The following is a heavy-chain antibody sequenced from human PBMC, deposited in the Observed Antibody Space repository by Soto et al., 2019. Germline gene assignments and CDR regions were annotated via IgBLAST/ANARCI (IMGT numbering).Heavy chain of an antibody. V-gene: IGHV1-46*01. CDR3: AREKASTSLLTHYYYAMDV. CDR2: INPSGGRT. Sequence: SVKVSCKSSGYTFINYYVHWVRQAPGQGLEWMGMINPSGGRTTYPQKFQGRVTMTRDTSTSTVYVELSSLRSDDTAVFYCAREKASTSLLTHYYYAMDVWGQGTTVTVSS. J-gene: IGHJ6*02. CDR1: GYTFINYY.